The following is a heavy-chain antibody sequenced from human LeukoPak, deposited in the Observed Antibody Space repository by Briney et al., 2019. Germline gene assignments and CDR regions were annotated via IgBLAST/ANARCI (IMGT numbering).Heavy chain of an antibody. CDR2: IYSGGST. CDR3: ARGPSGYHNL. J-gene: IGHJ4*02. V-gene: IGHV3-66*01. Sequence: GGSLRLSCAASEFSVGSNYMTWVRQAAGKGLEWVSLIYSGGSTYYADSVKGRFTISRDNSKNTLYLQMNSLRAEDTAVYYCARGPSGYHNLGGQGTLVTVSS. D-gene: IGHD5-12*01. CDR1: EFSVGSNY.